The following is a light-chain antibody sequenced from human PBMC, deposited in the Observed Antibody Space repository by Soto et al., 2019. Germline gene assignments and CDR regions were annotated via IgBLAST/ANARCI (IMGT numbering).Light chain of an antibody. CDR3: QQYGGSPRK. Sequence: ETKLAQTRATQRWAGGESRTLSCTSGQSVISSYVAWYQQKPGQAPRLPIFGASTRATGIPDRFSGSGSGTHFTLVISILDPEDFAVYPCQQYGGSPRKFGQGTKVDIK. V-gene: IGKV3-20*01. J-gene: IGKJ1*01. CDR1: QSVISSY. CDR2: GAS.